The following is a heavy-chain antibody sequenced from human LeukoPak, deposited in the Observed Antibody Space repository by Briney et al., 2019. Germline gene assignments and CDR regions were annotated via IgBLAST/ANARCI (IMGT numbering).Heavy chain of an antibody. Sequence: PGGSLRLSCAASGFTFSSYGMSWVRQAPGKGLEWVSAISGSGGSTYYADSVKGRFTISRDNAKTSLYFQMNSLRADDTAVYYCARYYGGNSACDYWGQGTLVTVSS. D-gene: IGHD4-23*01. CDR2: ISGSGGST. J-gene: IGHJ4*02. CDR3: ARYYGGNSACDY. V-gene: IGHV3-23*01. CDR1: GFTFSSYG.